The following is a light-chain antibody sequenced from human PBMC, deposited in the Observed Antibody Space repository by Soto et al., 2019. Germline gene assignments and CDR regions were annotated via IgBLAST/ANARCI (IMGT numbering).Light chain of an antibody. J-gene: IGKJ4*01. CDR2: GAS. Sequence: KNSPATLSVSKRERATLSGRASQSVSSDLAWYHQKPGQAPRLLIYGASSRATGIPDRFSGSGSGTDFTLTISRLEPEDFAVYYCQQHGSSPPTFGGGSKVDI. CDR3: QQHGSSPPT. CDR1: QSVSSD. V-gene: IGKV3-20*01.